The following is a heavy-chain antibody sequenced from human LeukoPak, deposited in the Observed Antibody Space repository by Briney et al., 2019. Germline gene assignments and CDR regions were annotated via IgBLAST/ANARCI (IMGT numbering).Heavy chain of an antibody. CDR3: AKDPMIVVVHTVDY. CDR1: GFTFSSYA. V-gene: IGHV3-23*01. J-gene: IGHJ4*02. Sequence: GGSLRLSCAASGFTFSSYAMSWVRQAPGRGLEWVSAISGSGGSTYYADSVKGRFTIFRDNSKNTLYLQMNSLRAEDTAVYYCAKDPMIVVVHTVDYWGQGTLVTVSS. CDR2: ISGSGGST. D-gene: IGHD3-22*01.